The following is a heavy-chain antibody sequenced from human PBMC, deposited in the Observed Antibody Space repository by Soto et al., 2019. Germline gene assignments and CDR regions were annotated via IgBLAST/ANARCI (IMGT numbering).Heavy chain of an antibody. V-gene: IGHV4-61*01. CDR2: MSHSGGT. CDR1: GGLVSSGSYY. J-gene: IGHJ4*02. CDR3: ARAYSSSPHVAFFDY. D-gene: IGHD6-13*01. Sequence: PSETQSLPSAVYGGLVSSGSYYWSWIRQPPGKGLEWIGEMSHSGGTHYNPSLKSRVTISVDTSKNQFSLKLSSVTAADTAVYYCARAYSSSPHVAFFDYWGQGTLVTVSS.